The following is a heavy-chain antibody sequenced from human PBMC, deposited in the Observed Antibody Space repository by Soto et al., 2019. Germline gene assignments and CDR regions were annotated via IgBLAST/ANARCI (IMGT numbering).Heavy chain of an antibody. D-gene: IGHD6-13*01. CDR3: ARESWYSSNQPSFDP. J-gene: IGHJ5*02. V-gene: IGHV4-31*03. CDR1: GGPPTPRAPY. Sequence: QVQLQESGPGLVKPSQTLSLTCTVSGGPPTPRAPYWSWIRQHPGKGLEWIGYIYYSGSTYYNPSLKSRVTISVDTSKNQFSLKLSSVTAADTAVYYCARESWYSSNQPSFDPWGQGTLVTVSS. CDR2: IYYSGST.